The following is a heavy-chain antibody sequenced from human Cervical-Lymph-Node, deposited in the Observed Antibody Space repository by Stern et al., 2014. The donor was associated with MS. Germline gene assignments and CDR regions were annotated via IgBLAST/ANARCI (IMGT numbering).Heavy chain of an antibody. CDR3: ARSDRLWGSFDY. D-gene: IGHD3-16*01. J-gene: IGHJ4*02. V-gene: IGHV4-31*03. CDR2: ISYIGST. CDR1: GASISTVGYY. Sequence: QVQLQESGPGLVKPLQTLSLTCTVSGASISTVGYYWSWIRQHPGKGLEWIAYISYIGSTYYNPSVKSRVSISADTSKNQFSLNLTSVTAADTALYYCARSDRLWGSFDYWGQGTLVAVSS.